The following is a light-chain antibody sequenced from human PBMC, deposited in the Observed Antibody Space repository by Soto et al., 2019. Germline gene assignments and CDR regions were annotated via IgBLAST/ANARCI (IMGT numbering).Light chain of an antibody. CDR3: QQYGSSPCT. CDR2: GAS. CDR1: QSVTINY. V-gene: IGKV3-20*01. J-gene: IGKJ3*01. Sequence: EIVLTQSPGTLSLSPGERATLSCRASQSVTINYLAWYQQKPGQAPRLLIYGASTRPTGIPDKFSGSGSGTDFTLTISRLEPEDFAVYYCQQYGSSPCTFGPGTKVDIK.